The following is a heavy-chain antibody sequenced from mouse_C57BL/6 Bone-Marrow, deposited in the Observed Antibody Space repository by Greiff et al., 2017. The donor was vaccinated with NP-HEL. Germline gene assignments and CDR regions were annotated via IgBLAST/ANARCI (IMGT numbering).Heavy chain of an antibody. D-gene: IGHD2-3*01. Sequence: QVQLQQPGAELVKPGASVKLSCKASGYTFTSYWMHWVKQRPGQGLEWIGMIHPNSGSTNYNEKFKSKATLTVDKSSSTAYMQLSSLTSEDSAVYYCARWAPIYDGYPGFAYWGQGTLVTVSA. CDR2: IHPNSGST. V-gene: IGHV1-64*01. CDR3: ARWAPIYDGYPGFAY. CDR1: GYTFTSYW. J-gene: IGHJ3*01.